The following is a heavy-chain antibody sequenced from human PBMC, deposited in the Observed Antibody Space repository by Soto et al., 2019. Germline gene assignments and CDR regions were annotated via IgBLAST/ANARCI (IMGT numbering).Heavy chain of an antibody. V-gene: IGHV6-1*01. D-gene: IGHD3-22*01. J-gene: IGHJ3*02. CDR3: ARKISHDSSGYYSPDAFDI. CDR1: GDSVSSNSAA. Sequence: PSQTLSLTCAISGDSVSSNSAAWNWIRQSPSRGLEWLGRTYYRSKWYNDYAVSVKSRITINPDTSKNQFSLQLNSVTPEDTAVYYCARKISHDSSGYYSPDAFDIWGQGTMVTVSS. CDR2: TYYRSKWYN.